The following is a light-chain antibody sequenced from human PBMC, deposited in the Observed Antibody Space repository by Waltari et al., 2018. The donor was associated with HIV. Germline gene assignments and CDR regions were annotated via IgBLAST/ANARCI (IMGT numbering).Light chain of an antibody. Sequence: SYELTQPPSVSVSPGQAARITCSGDALAKKYAYWYQQKSGQAPVLVIYEDDKRPSGIPERFSASTSVTMATLTISGAQVEDEGDYYCYSTDSSGYHKVFGGGTKLTVL. CDR3: YSTDSSGYHKV. J-gene: IGLJ2*01. CDR1: ALAKKY. V-gene: IGLV3-10*01. CDR2: EDD.